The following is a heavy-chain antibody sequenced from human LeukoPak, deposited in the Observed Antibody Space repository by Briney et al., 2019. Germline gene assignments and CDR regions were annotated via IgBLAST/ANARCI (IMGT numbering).Heavy chain of an antibody. Sequence: ASVKASDKPSGSTFTGSFVHWVRQAPGQGLEWMGWINPKSGGTNYAQKFQGRVTMTRDTSISTAHMELNWLTSDDTGGYCRARIRVETGVCDYWGQGTLVTVSS. D-gene: IGHD7-27*01. CDR2: INPKSGGT. V-gene: IGHV1-2*02. CDR1: GSTFTGSF. CDR3: ARIRVETGVCDY. J-gene: IGHJ4*02.